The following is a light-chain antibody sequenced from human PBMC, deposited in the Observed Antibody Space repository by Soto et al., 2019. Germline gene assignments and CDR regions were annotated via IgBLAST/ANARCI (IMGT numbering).Light chain of an antibody. CDR2: DAS. CDR1: QSVSSH. Sequence: EIVLTHSPATLSLSPGEIGTLSCRASQSVSSHLAWYQQKPGQAPRLLIYDASKRPTGIPARFSGSGSGTDFTLTISSLEPEDSAVYYCQQRSDRLPITFGQGTRLEIK. V-gene: IGKV3-11*01. J-gene: IGKJ5*01. CDR3: QQRSDRLPIT.